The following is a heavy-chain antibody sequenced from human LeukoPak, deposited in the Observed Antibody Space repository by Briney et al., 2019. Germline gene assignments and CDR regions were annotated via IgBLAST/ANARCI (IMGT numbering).Heavy chain of an antibody. V-gene: IGHV1-46*01. J-gene: IGHJ2*01. CDR2: INPSGGST. CDR1: GYTFTSHY. CDR3: ARDKPPTYDFWRNILAGDWYFEL. D-gene: IGHD3-3*01. Sequence: ASVKVSCKASGYTFTSHYMHWVRQAPGQGLEWMGIINPSGGSTSYAQKFQGRVTMTRDTSTSTVYIELSSLRSEDTAVYYCARDKPPTYDFWRNILAGDWYFELRGPRT.